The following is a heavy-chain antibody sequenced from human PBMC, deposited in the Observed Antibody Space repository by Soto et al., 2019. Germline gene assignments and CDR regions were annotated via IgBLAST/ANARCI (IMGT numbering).Heavy chain of an antibody. J-gene: IGHJ6*02. Sequence: SETLSLTCAVYGGSFSGYYWSWIRQPPGKGLEWIVEINHSGSTNYNPSLKSRVTISVDTSKNQFSLKLSSVTAADTAVYYCARRRGVRYYYGSGSTYYYYYGMDVWGQGTTVTVSS. CDR1: GGSFSGYY. CDR3: ARRRGVRYYYGSGSTYYYYYGMDV. CDR2: INHSGST. V-gene: IGHV4-34*01. D-gene: IGHD3-10*01.